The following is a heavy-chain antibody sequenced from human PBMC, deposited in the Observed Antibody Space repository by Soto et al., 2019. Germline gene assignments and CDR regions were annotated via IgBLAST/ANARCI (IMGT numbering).Heavy chain of an antibody. CDR1: GFTFSSYA. V-gene: IGHV3-23*01. Sequence: GGSLRLSCAASGFTFSSYAMIWVRQAPGKGLEWVSAISGSGGSTYYADSVKGRFTISRDNSKNTLYLQMNSLRAEDTAVYYCAKPGYCSGGSCYSDYWGQGTLVTVSS. J-gene: IGHJ4*02. CDR2: ISGSGGST. D-gene: IGHD2-15*01. CDR3: AKPGYCSGGSCYSDY.